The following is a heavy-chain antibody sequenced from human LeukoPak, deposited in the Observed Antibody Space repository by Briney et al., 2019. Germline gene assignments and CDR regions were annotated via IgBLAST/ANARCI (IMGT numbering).Heavy chain of an antibody. J-gene: IGHJ3*02. Sequence: PGGSLRLSCAASGFTFCSHDRHWVRQTTGKGLEWVSGIGTAGDPYYLDSVKGRFTISRENAKNSLYLQMNSLRAGDTAVYYCARSLTLWGAFYIWGPGTMVTVSS. V-gene: IGHV3-13*05. CDR3: ARSLTLWGAFYI. CDR2: IGTAGDP. CDR1: GFTFCSHD. D-gene: IGHD3-16*01.